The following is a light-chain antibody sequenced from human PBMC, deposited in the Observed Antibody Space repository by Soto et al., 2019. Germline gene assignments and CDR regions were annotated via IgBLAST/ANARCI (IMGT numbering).Light chain of an antibody. CDR2: KAS. Sequence: DIQMTQSPSTLSASVGDRITITCRASQRISSWLAWYQQKPGKAPNLLIYKASNLETGVPSRFSGSGYGTEFTLTISSLQPDDFGTYYCQQYNGYWTFGQGTKVEIK. CDR1: QRISSW. CDR3: QQYNGYWT. V-gene: IGKV1-5*03. J-gene: IGKJ1*01.